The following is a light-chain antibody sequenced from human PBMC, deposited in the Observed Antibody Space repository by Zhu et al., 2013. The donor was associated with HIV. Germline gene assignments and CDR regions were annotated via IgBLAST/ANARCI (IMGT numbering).Light chain of an antibody. CDR1: SSDFDYNY. CDR3: SSFTGSHVI. Sequence: QSVLTQPASVSGSPGQSITISCSGASSDFDYNYVSWYQRHPDTAPKLIIYEVSKRPSGISSRFSGSKSDNTASLTVSGLQSEDDADYYCSSFTGSHVIFGGGTKLTVL. J-gene: IGLJ2*01. CDR2: EVS. V-gene: IGLV2-14*01.